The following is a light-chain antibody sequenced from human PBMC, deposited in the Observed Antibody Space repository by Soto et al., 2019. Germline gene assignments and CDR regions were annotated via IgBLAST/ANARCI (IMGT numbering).Light chain of an antibody. CDR1: RSFSSSY. V-gene: IGKV3-20*01. Sequence: EIVLTQSPDTVSLSPGERATLSCRASRSFSSSYFAWYQQKPGQAHRLLIYAASSRATGIPDRFSGSKSGTDFTLTISRLEPEDSAVYYCQQYGSSPPYTFGQGTKLEIK. CDR2: AAS. CDR3: QQYGSSPPYT. J-gene: IGKJ2*01.